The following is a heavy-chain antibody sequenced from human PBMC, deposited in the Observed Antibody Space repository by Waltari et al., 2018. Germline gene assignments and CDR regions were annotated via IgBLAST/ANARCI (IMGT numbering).Heavy chain of an antibody. J-gene: IGHJ4*02. D-gene: IGHD2-21*01. V-gene: IGHV1-46*01. CDR1: GYPFTAYY. CDR2: THPSGGTA. CDR3: AREFHGGHYDY. Sequence: QVQLVQSGPEVEKPGASVGVSCKTSGYPFTAYYIPWVRQAPGQGLEWMGITHPSGGTARSAQKFQGRVTMTTDTSTSTVYMELSSLRSEDTAVYFCAREFHGGHYDYWGQGTLVTVSS.